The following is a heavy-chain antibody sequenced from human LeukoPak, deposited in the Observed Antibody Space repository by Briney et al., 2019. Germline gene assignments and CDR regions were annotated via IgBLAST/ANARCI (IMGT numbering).Heavy chain of an antibody. D-gene: IGHD6-13*01. CDR1: GGSISTHY. CDR3: ARDRAAAGLFDY. CDR2: VYYSGST. J-gene: IGHJ4*02. Sequence: PSETLSLTCTVSGGSISTHYWSWIRQPPGKGLEWIGYVYYSGSTDYNPSLKSRVTISVDTSKNQFSLKLSSVIAEDTAVYYCARDRAAAGLFDYWGQGTLVTVSS. V-gene: IGHV4-59*11.